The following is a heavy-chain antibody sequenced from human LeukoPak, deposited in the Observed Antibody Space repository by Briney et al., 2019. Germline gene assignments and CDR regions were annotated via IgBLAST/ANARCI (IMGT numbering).Heavy chain of an antibody. CDR3: AREGYCSSTSCHDPDAFDI. CDR1: GGSFSGYY. Sequence: SETLSLTCAVCGGSFSGYYWSWIRQPPGKGLEWIGEINHSGSTNYNPSLKSRVTISVDTSKNQFSLKLSSVTAADTAVYYCAREGYCSSTSCHDPDAFDIWGQGTMVTVSS. D-gene: IGHD2-2*01. CDR2: INHSGST. V-gene: IGHV4-34*01. J-gene: IGHJ3*02.